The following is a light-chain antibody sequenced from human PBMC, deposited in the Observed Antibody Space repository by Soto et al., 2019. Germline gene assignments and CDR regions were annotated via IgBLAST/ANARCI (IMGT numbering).Light chain of an antibody. Sequence: EVVLTQSPATLSLSPGERATLSCRASQSVDSSLAWYQQKLGQAPRLLIYDASNRATGIPGRFSGSGSGTDFILTISRLEPEDFAVYYCQQRGAFGQGTKVGIK. CDR3: QQRGA. J-gene: IGKJ2*01. CDR1: QSVDSS. V-gene: IGKV3-11*01. CDR2: DAS.